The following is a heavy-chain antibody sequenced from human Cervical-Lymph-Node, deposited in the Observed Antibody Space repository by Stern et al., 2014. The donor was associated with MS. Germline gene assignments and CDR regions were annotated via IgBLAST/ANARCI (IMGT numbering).Heavy chain of an antibody. V-gene: IGHV3-30*04. J-gene: IGHJ6*02. D-gene: IGHD4-17*01. Sequence: QVQLVQSGGGVVQPGRSLRLSCVVSGFTFSNHAMHWVRQAPGKGLEWVTVISYDGRNEYYTDSVQCRFTVSRDHSKNTLYLQMNSLRPDDTAVYYCARATSTTTVTTPYYGLDVWGQGTTVTVSS. CDR2: ISYDGRNE. CDR3: ARATSTTTVTTPYYGLDV. CDR1: GFTFSNHA.